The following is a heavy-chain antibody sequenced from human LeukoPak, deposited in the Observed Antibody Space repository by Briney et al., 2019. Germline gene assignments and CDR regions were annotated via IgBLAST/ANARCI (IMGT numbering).Heavy chain of an antibody. CDR3: VKVRGYSYGYPFDY. CDR1: GFTFSSYG. V-gene: IGHV3-23*01. J-gene: IGHJ4*02. Sequence: GGSLRLSCAASGFTFSSYGMTWVRQAPGKGLEWVSVISGSGGSTNYADSVKGRFTISRDNSKNTLYLQMNSLRAEDTAVYYCVKVRGYSYGYPFDYWGQGTLVTVSS. D-gene: IGHD5-18*01. CDR2: ISGSGGST.